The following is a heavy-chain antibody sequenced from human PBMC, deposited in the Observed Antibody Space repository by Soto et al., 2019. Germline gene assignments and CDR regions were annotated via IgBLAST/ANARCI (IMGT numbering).Heavy chain of an antibody. V-gene: IGHV3-30-3*01. CDR2: ISYDGSNK. CDR3: ARSIVLVTALDY. D-gene: IGHD2-21*02. J-gene: IGHJ4*02. CDR1: GFTFSSYP. Sequence: GGSLRLSCAASGFTFSSYPMHWVRQAPGKGLEWVAVISYDGSNKHYADSVKGRFTISRDSSNDTLYLQINSLKPEDSAVYYCARSIVLVTALDYWGQGTLVTVS.